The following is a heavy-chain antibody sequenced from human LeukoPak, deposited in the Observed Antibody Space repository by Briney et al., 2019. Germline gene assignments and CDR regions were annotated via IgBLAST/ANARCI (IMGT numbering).Heavy chain of an antibody. D-gene: IGHD2-2*01. V-gene: IGHV3-74*01. CDR1: GFTFSDYC. CDR3: ARGSSTSWGVYY. Sequence: GGSLRLSCAASGFTFSDYCMHWVRQAPGKGLVWVSRVNKDGTYTYYADSVKGRFTTSRDNAKNTLYLQMNSLRAEDTAVYYCARGSSTSWGVYYWGQGTLVTVSS. CDR2: VNKDGTYT. J-gene: IGHJ4*02.